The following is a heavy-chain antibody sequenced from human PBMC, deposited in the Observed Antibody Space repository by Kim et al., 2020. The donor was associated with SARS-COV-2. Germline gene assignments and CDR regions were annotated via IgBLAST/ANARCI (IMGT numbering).Heavy chain of an antibody. J-gene: IGHJ4*02. CDR2: ISYDERNK. D-gene: IGHD3-10*01. CDR1: GFTFRTCA. Sequence: GGSLRLSCAASGFTFRTCAMHWVRQAPGKGLECVAVISYDERNKDYADSVKGRFTISRDNSKNTVYLEMNTLRPEDTAVYYCARDNYGSIDYWGQGTLVTVSS. V-gene: IGHV3-30*04. CDR3: ARDNYGSIDY.